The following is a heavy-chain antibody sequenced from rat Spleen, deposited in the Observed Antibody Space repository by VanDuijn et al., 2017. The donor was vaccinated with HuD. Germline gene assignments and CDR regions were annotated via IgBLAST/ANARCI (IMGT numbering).Heavy chain of an antibody. D-gene: IGHD1-10*01. CDR3: VRRRGQVYNNYFDY. Sequence: EVQLQESGPGLVKPSQSLSLTCSVTVYSIPRSYSWNWIRRSPGNKLEWMGYINSAGSTNYNPSLKSRISITRDTSKNQFFLQVNSVTTEDTATYYCVRRRGQVYNNYFDYWGQGVMVTVSS. J-gene: IGHJ2*01. V-gene: IGHV3-3*01. CDR1: VYSIPRSYS. CDR2: INSAGST.